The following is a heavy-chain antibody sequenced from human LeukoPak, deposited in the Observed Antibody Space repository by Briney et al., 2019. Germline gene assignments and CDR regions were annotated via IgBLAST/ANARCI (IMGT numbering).Heavy chain of an antibody. J-gene: IGHJ4*02. CDR3: AKVFSAYSSGWYEYYDY. D-gene: IGHD6-19*01. CDR2: ISGSGGST. Sequence: PGGSLRLSCAASGFTFSSYAMSWVRQAPGKGLEWVSAISGSGGSTYYADSVKGRFTISRDNSKNTLYLQMNSLRAEDTAVYHCAKVFSAYSSGWYEYYDYWGQGTLVTVSS. CDR1: GFTFSSYA. V-gene: IGHV3-23*01.